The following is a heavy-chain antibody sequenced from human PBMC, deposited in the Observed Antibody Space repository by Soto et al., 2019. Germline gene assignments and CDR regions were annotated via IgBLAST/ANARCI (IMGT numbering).Heavy chain of an antibody. CDR1: GFTFSSYG. CDR3: VRYYDFWSGYPQATWFDP. D-gene: IGHD3-3*01. J-gene: IGHJ5*02. Sequence: LRLSCAASGFTFSSYGMHWVRQAPGKGLEWVAVIWYDGSNKYYADSVKGRFTISRDNSKNTLYLQMNSLRAEDTAVYYCVRYYDFWSGYPQATWFDPWGQGTLVTVSS. V-gene: IGHV3-33*01. CDR2: IWYDGSNK.